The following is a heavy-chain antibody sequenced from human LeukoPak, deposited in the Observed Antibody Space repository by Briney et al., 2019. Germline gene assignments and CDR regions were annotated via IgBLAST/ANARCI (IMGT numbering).Heavy chain of an antibody. D-gene: IGHD6-6*01. CDR3: ARESYSSSYLFDF. V-gene: IGHV4-4*07. CDR1: GGSISSYY. J-gene: IGHJ4*02. Sequence: PSETLSLTCTVSGGSISSYYWSWIRQPAGKALEWIGRIYTSGSTNYNPSLKSRVTMSVDTSKNQISLKVNSVTAADTAVYYCARESYSSSYLFDFWGQGTLVTVSS. CDR2: IYTSGST.